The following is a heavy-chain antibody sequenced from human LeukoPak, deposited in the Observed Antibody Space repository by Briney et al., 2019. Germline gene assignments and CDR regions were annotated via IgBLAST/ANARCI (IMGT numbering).Heavy chain of an antibody. Sequence: SVKVSCKASGGTFSSYAISWVRQAPGQGLEWMGGIIPIFSTANYAQKFQGRVTITADESTSTAYMELSSLRSEDTAVYYCARDRGYSYGSYFDYWGQGTLVTVSS. CDR3: ARDRGYSYGSYFDY. CDR2: IIPIFSTA. D-gene: IGHD5-18*01. CDR1: GGTFSSYA. V-gene: IGHV1-69*13. J-gene: IGHJ4*02.